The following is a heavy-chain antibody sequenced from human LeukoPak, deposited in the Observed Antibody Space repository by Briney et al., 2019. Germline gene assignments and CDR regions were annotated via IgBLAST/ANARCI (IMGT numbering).Heavy chain of an antibody. Sequence: ASVKVSCKASGYTFTGYYMHWVRQAPGQGLEWMGWINPNSGGTNYAQKFQGRVNMTGNTAISTAYMKLSRLISDDTAVYYCARGWRGITGTTRQIDYWGQGTLVTVSS. CDR3: ARGWRGITGTTRQIDY. J-gene: IGHJ4*02. CDR1: GYTFTGYY. V-gene: IGHV1-2*02. D-gene: IGHD1-7*01. CDR2: INPNSGGT.